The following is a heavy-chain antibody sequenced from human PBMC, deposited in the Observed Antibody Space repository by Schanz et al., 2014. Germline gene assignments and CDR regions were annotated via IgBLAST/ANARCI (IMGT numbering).Heavy chain of an antibody. CDR3: ANNWNLDY. CDR1: GFTFSTFA. J-gene: IGHJ4*02. CDR2: ISNNGDST. D-gene: IGHD1-20*01. Sequence: VQLLESGGGLVQPGGSLRLSCSASGFTFSTFAMHWVRQAPGKGLEYISAISNNGDSTYYADSVKGRFTISRDNSKNTLYLQMNSLRAEDTAVYYCANNWNLDYWGQGTLVTVSS. V-gene: IGHV3-64*04.